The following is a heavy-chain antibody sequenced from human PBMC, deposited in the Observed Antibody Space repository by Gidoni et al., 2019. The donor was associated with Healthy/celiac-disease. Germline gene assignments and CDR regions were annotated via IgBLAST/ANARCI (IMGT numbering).Heavy chain of an antibody. J-gene: IGHJ6*02. CDR3: AKERGHSSSWYAYYYYYGMDV. CDR2: ISYDGSNK. V-gene: IGHV3-30*18. CDR1: GFTFSSYG. Sequence: QVQLVESGGGVVQPGRSLRLSCAAAGFTFSSYGMHWVRQAPGTGLEWVAVISYDGSNKYYADSVKGRFTISRDNSKNTLYLQMNSLRAEDTAVYYCAKERGHSSSWYAYYYYYGMDVWGQGTTVTVSS. D-gene: IGHD6-13*01.